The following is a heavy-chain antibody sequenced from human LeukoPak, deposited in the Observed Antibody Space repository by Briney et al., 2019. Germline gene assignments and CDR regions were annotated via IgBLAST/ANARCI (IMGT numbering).Heavy chain of an antibody. CDR1: GYTFTSYA. CDR3: ARDRSPSTGSDY. CDR2: INAGNGNT. D-gene: IGHD1-1*01. J-gene: IGHJ4*02. Sequence: ASVKVSCKASGYTFTSYAMHWVRQAPGQRLEWMGWINAGNGNTKYSQKFQGRVTITRDTSASTAYMELSSLRSEDAAVYYCARDRSPSTGSDYWGQGTLVTVSS. V-gene: IGHV1-3*01.